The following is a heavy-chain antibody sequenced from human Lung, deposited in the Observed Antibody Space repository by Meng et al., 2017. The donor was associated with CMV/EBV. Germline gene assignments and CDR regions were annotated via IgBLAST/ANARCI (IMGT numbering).Heavy chain of an antibody. CDR1: GGTFSDYT. J-gene: IGHJ5*01. CDR3: ATSQCSSANCRDAYNWFDS. CDR2: VTPIVGIP. Sequence: SVKVSCKTSGGTFSDYTISWVRQAPGQGLEWMGRVTPIVGIPRYAQIFQDRVTITADKFTSTTYMELTGLTSTDTAVYYCATSQCSSANCRDAYNWFDSWGQGTLVTFSS. D-gene: IGHD2-2*01. V-gene: IGHV1-69*02.